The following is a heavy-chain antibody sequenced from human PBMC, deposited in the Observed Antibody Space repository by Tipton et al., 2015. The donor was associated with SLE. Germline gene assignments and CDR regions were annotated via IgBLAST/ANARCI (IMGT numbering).Heavy chain of an antibody. CDR1: GFTFSSYA. V-gene: IGHV4-38-2*01. Sequence: LRLSCAASGFTFSSYAMSWVRQAPGKGLEWIGSIYYSGSTYYNPSLKSRVTISVDTSKNQFSLKLSSVTAADTAVYYCARAAMTTVTNFDYWGQGTLVTVSS. J-gene: IGHJ4*02. CDR2: IYYSGST. D-gene: IGHD4-17*01. CDR3: ARAAMTTVTNFDY.